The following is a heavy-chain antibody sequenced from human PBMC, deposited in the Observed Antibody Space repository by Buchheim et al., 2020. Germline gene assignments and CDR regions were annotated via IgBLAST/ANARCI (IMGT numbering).Heavy chain of an antibody. V-gene: IGHV3-30*18. D-gene: IGHD3-10*01. CDR2: ISYDGSLT. CDR1: EFTFSDYG. Sequence: QVQLVQSGGGVVQPGRSLRLSCEASEFTFSDYGMHWVRQAPGKGPEWVALISYDGSLTYHSDSVKVRFTISRDISNNTLFLQMNRLRTEDTAIYYCVKEGYHYGLGKYYYDFWGQGTL. CDR3: VKEGYHYGLGKYYYDF. J-gene: IGHJ4*02.